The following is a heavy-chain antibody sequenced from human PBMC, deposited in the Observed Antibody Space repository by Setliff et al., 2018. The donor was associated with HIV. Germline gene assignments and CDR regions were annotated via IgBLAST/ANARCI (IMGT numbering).Heavy chain of an antibody. CDR3: ARYYGSGTYHRWFDP. CDR2: IYHDGST. J-gene: IGHJ5*02. D-gene: IGHD3-10*01. Sequence: KPSETLSLTCSVSGYSITNGYYWGWIRQPPGKGLEWVGSIYHDGSTYYNPSLRSRVTISVDTSKNQFSLKLSSVTAADTAVYYCARYYGSGTYHRWFDPWGQGTPVTVSS. V-gene: IGHV4-38-2*02. CDR1: GYSITNGYY.